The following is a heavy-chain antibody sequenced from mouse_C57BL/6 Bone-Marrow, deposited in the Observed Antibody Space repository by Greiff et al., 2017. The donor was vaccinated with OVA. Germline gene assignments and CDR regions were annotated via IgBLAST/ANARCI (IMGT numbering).Heavy chain of an antibody. CDR2: ISSGGSYT. D-gene: IGHD1-1*01. V-gene: IGHV5-6*01. CDR3: ARATTTDY. J-gene: IGHJ2*01. CDR1: GFTFSSYG. Sequence: EVKLVESGGDLVKPGGSLKLSCAASGFTFSSYGMSWVRQTPDKRLEWVATISSGGSYTYYPDSVKGRFTISRDNAKNTLYLQMSSLKSEDTAMYYCARATTTDYWGQGTTLTVSS.